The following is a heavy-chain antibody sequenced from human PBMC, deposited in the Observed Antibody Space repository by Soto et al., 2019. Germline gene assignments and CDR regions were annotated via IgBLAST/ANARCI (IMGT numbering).Heavy chain of an antibody. CDR2: INHSGST. CDR1: GESVSGYY. Sequence: SETLSLPCAVYGESVSGYYWSWIRQPPGKGLEWIGEINHSGSTNYNPSLKSRVTISVDTPKNQFSLKLSAVTAADTAVYYCARLTTIEYYIDYWGQGTLVTVSS. D-gene: IGHD4-4*01. J-gene: IGHJ4*02. V-gene: IGHV4-34*01. CDR3: ARLTTIEYYIDY.